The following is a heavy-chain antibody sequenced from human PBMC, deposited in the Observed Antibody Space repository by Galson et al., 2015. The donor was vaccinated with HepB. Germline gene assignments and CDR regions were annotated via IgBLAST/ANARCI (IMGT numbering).Heavy chain of an antibody. CDR3: ARGETTVPTEAVDY. CDR1: TFIFSTYS. V-gene: IGHV3-48*04. D-gene: IGHD4-17*01. Sequence: SLRLSCAASTFIFSTYSMNWVRQAPGKGLEWLSYISSSSPTIYYADSVKGRFTISRDNAKNSLYLQMHSLRAEDTAVYFCARGETTVPTEAVDYWGQGTLVTVSS. CDR2: ISSSSPTI. J-gene: IGHJ4*02.